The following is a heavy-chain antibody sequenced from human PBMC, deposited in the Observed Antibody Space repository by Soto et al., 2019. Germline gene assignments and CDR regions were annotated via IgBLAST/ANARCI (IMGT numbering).Heavy chain of an antibody. CDR3: ARKYDFWSGYYSSPGFDP. V-gene: IGHV4-31*03. CDR2: IYYSGST. Sequence: QVQLQESGPGLVKPSQTLSLTCTVSGGSISSGGYYWSWIRQHPGKGLEWIGYIYYSGSTYCNPSLKSRVTISVDTSKNQCSLKLSSVTAADTAVYYCARKYDFWSGYYSSPGFDPWGQGTLVTVSS. D-gene: IGHD3-3*01. J-gene: IGHJ5*02. CDR1: GGSISSGGYY.